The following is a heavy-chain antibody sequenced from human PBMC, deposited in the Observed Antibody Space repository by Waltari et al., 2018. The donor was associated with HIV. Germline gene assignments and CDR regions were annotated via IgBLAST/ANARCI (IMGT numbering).Heavy chain of an antibody. CDR2: ISYDGSAK. V-gene: IGHV3-30-3*01. CDR3: ARDSTSMVSYFDY. CDR1: GFTFSRFA. D-gene: IGHD5-18*01. Sequence: QVHLVASGGGVVQPGRSLRLSCSASGFTFSRFAMHWVRQSPGKGLEWVALISYDGSAKYYADSVKGRFTISRDNSKNTLYLQMKNLGTDDTAVFFCARDSTSMVSYFDYWGRGILVTVSS. J-gene: IGHJ4*02.